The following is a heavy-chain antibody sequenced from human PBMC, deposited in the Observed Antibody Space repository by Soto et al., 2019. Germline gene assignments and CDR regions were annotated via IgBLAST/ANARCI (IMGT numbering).Heavy chain of an antibody. J-gene: IGHJ4*02. Sequence: GASVKVSCKASGYTFTSYGISWVRQAPGQGLEWMGWISAYNGNTNYAQKLQGRVTMTTDTSTSTAYMELRSLRSDDTAVYYCARERVHGTVTPLVPVRDWGQGTLVTVSS. V-gene: IGHV1-18*01. CDR1: GYTFTSYG. CDR2: ISAYNGNT. CDR3: ARERVHGTVTPLVPVRD. D-gene: IGHD4-17*01.